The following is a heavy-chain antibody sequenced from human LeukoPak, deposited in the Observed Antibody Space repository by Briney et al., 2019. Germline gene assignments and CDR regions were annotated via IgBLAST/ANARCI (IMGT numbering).Heavy chain of an antibody. V-gene: IGHV3-74*01. Sequence: PGGSLRLSCAASGFTFSSYWMHWVRQAPGKGLVWVSRINSDGSSTSYADSVKGRFTISRDNAKNTLYLQMNSLRAEDTAVYYCTREAAYDFWSGYYLSYYYGMDVWGQGTTVTVSS. CDR2: INSDGSST. CDR3: TREAAYDFWSGYYLSYYYGMDV. CDR1: GFTFSSYW. J-gene: IGHJ6*02. D-gene: IGHD3-3*01.